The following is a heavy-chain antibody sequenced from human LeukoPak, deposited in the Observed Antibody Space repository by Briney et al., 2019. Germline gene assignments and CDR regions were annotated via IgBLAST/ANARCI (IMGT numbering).Heavy chain of an antibody. CDR1: GFTFSSYG. Sequence: GGSLRLSCAASGFTFSSYGMHWVRQAPGKGLEWVAVISYDGSNKYYADSVKGRFTISRDNSKNTLYLQMNSLRAEDTAVYYCAKGHKWLPLDYWGQGTLSPSPQ. CDR2: ISYDGSNK. CDR3: AKGHKWLPLDY. D-gene: IGHD6-19*01. V-gene: IGHV3-30*18. J-gene: IGHJ4*02.